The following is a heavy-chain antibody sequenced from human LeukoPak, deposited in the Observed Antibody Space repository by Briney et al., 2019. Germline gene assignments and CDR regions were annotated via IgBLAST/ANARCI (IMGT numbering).Heavy chain of an antibody. V-gene: IGHV1-8*01. CDR2: MNPNSGNT. J-gene: IGHJ3*02. Sequence: ASVKVSCKASGYIFTSYDINWVRQATGQGLEWMGWMNPNSGNTGYAQKFQGRVTTTRNTSISTAYMELSSLRSEDTAVYYCARVGAAYAFDIWGQGTMVTVSS. CDR3: ARVGAAYAFDI. CDR1: GYIFTSYD. D-gene: IGHD1-26*01.